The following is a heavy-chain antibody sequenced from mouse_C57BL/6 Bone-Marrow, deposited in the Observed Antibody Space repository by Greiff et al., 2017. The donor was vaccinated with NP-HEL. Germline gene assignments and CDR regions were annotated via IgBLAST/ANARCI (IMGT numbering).Heavy chain of an antibody. CDR2: ISYDGSN. CDR3: AREGRYFDV. V-gene: IGHV3-6*01. CDR1: GYSITSGYY. Sequence: EVQLQQSGPGLVKPSQSLSLTCSVTGYSITSGYYWNWIRQFPGNKLEWMGYISYDGSNNYNPSLKNRISITRDTSKNQLFLKLNSVTTEDTATDYCAREGRYFDVWGTGTTVTVSS. J-gene: IGHJ1*03.